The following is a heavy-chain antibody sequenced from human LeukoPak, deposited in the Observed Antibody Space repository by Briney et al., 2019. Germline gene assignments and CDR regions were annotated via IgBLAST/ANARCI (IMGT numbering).Heavy chain of an antibody. V-gene: IGHV1-46*01. CDR2: LNPSGGST. CDR3: ASVYNYGMDV. Sequence: EASVKVSCKASGYTVTSYYMHWVRPAPGQGLEWMGILNPSGGSTSYAQKSQGRATLTRATSTSTVYMELSSLRSEDTAVYYCASVYNYGMDVWGQGTTVIVSS. J-gene: IGHJ6*02. CDR1: GYTVTSYY.